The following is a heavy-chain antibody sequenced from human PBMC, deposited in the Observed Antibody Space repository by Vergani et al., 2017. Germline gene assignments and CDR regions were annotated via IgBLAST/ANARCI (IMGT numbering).Heavy chain of an antibody. D-gene: IGHD5-24*01. CDR2: IIPILGIA. J-gene: IGHJ4*02. CDR3: ARSVEMATTRRDY. Sequence: VQLVQSGAEVKKPGASVKVSCKASGYTFTSYYMHWVRQAPGQGLEWMGRIIPILGIANYAQKFQGRVTITADKSTSTAYMELSSLRSEDTAVYYCARSVEMATTRRDYWGQGTLVTVSS. V-gene: IGHV1-69*09. CDR1: GYTFTSYY.